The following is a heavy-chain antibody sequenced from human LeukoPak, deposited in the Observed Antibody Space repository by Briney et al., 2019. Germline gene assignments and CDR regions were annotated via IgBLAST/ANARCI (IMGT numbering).Heavy chain of an antibody. Sequence: SETLSLTCTVSGGSISSGGYYWSWIRQPPGKGLEWIGYIYHSGSTYYNPSLKSRVTISVDRSKNRFSLKLSSVTAADTAVYYCARHGGRDILTGSPYWYFDLWGRGTLVTVSS. J-gene: IGHJ2*01. CDR2: IYHSGST. D-gene: IGHD3-9*01. V-gene: IGHV4-30-2*01. CDR3: ARHGGRDILTGSPYWYFDL. CDR1: GGSISSGGYY.